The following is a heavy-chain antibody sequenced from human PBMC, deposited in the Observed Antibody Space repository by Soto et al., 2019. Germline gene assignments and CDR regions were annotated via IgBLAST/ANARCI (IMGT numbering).Heavy chain of an antibody. CDR1: GFTFSSYA. Sequence: QVQLVESGGGVVQPGRSLRLSCEASGFTFSSYAMHWVRQAPGKGLGWVAVISYDGSNKYTADPVKGRFTISRDDPKNMLYLPMNSLLAEDTAVYYCASGGDFWSGSPPYYYYRMDVWGQGTTVTVSS. CDR2: ISYDGSNK. V-gene: IGHV3-30*14. J-gene: IGHJ6*02. CDR3: ASGGDFWSGSPPYYYYRMDV. D-gene: IGHD3-3*01.